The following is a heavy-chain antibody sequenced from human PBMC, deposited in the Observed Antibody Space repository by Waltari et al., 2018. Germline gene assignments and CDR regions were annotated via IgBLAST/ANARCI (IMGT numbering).Heavy chain of an antibody. CDR1: GFTFSSYS. CDR3: ARDRWFHSY. J-gene: IGHJ4*02. Sequence: EVQLVESGGGLVQPGGSLRLSCAASGFTFSSYSMNWVRQAPGKGLEWASYISSSSSTIYYADSVKGRFTISRDNAKNSLYLQMNSLRAEDTAVYYCARDRWFHSYWGQGTLVTVSS. CDR2: ISSSSSTI. D-gene: IGHD3-10*01. V-gene: IGHV3-48*04.